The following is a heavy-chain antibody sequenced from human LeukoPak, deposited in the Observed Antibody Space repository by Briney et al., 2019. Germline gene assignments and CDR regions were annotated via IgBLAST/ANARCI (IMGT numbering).Heavy chain of an antibody. CDR1: GFTFSGYW. J-gene: IGHJ4*02. Sequence: GGSLRLSCAASGFTFSGYWMSWVRQAPGKGLEWVSVIYSGGSTYYADSVKGRFTISRDNSKNTLYPQMNSLRAEDTAVYYCARGRAYYYGSGSYMDYWGQGTLVTVSS. CDR2: IYSGGST. CDR3: ARGRAYYYGSGSYMDY. V-gene: IGHV3-66*01. D-gene: IGHD3-10*01.